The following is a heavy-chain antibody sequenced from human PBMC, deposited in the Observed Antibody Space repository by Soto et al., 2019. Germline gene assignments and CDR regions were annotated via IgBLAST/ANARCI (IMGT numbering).Heavy chain of an antibody. J-gene: IGHJ4*02. CDR1: GFAFSDYA. V-gene: IGHV3-48*02. CDR2: INTGSGTK. D-gene: IGHD2-15*01. CDR3: ARDLKDGKYWSPFDH. Sequence: EVLLVESGGGLVQPGGSLRLSCTASGFAFSDYAMNWVRQAPGKGLEWISYINTGSGTKNYADSAKGRFTISRDNAXXSLFLQMNSLRDEDTAVYYCARDLKDGKYWSPFDHWGQGTLATVSS.